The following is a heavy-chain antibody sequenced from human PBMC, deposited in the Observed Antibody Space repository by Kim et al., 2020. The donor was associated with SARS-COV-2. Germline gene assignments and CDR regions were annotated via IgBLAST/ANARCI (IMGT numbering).Heavy chain of an antibody. J-gene: IGHJ4*02. V-gene: IGHV3-15*01. CDR3: HATRAAADYYFDY. CDR2: IKSKTDGGTS. CDR1: GFTFSNSW. D-gene: IGHD6-13*01. Sequence: GGSLRLSCAASGFTFSNSWMRWVRQAPGKGLEWVGRIKSKTDGGTSDYAVPVTGRFTISRDDTKNNLYLQRNSLKTEDTAVYYCHATRAAADYYFDYWGQGTLVTVSS.